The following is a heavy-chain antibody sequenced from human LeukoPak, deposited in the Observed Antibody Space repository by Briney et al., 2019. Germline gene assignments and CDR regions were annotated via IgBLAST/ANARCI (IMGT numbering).Heavy chain of an antibody. CDR3: ARGPGYYYGDY. J-gene: IGHJ4*02. Sequence: GGSLRLSCAASGFNFNNCAMHWVRQAPGKGLEWVAVISYNGNSKYYADSVKGRFTIFRDNSKNTLYLQMNSLRPEDTAMYYCARGPGYYYGDYWGQGTLVTVSS. V-gene: IGHV3-30-3*01. CDR1: GFNFNNCA. CDR2: ISYNGNSK. D-gene: IGHD3-22*01.